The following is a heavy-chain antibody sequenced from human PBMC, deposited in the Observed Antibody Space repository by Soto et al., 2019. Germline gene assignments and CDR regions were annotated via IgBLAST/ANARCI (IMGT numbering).Heavy chain of an antibody. CDR1: GGTFSSYA. CDR2: IIPIFGTA. Sequence: GASVKVSCKASGGTFSSYAISWVRQAPGQGLEWMGGIIPIFGTANYAQKFQGRVTITADESTSTAYMELSSLRSEDTAVYYCARWRTRDIVVVPAAGDFDYWGQGTLVTVSS. CDR3: ARWRTRDIVVVPAAGDFDY. V-gene: IGHV1-69*13. D-gene: IGHD2-2*01. J-gene: IGHJ4*02.